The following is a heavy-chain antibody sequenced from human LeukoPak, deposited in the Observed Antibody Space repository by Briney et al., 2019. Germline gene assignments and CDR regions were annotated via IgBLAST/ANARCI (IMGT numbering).Heavy chain of an antibody. CDR2: IYSGGST. V-gene: IGHV3-66*02. Sequence: GGSLRFSCAASGFTVSSNYMSWVRQAPGKGLEWVSVIYSGGSTYYADSVKGRFTISRDNSKNTLYLQMNSLRAEDTAVYYCARDSSGYYYPNYFDYWGQGTLVTVSS. D-gene: IGHD3-22*01. CDR3: ARDSSGYYYPNYFDY. J-gene: IGHJ4*02. CDR1: GFTVSSNY.